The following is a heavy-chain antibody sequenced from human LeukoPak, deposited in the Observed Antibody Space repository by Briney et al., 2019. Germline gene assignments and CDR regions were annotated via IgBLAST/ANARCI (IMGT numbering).Heavy chain of an antibody. CDR1: GFTFSSYS. J-gene: IGHJ4*02. V-gene: IGHV3-21*01. CDR3: ARNAHIYYGSGSQLTEY. D-gene: IGHD3-10*01. Sequence: GGSLRLSCAASGFTFSSYSMNWVRQAPGKGLEWVSSISSSSSYIYYADSVKGRFTISRDNAKNSLYLQMNSPRAEDTAVYYCARNAHIYYGSGSQLTEYWGQGTLVTVSS. CDR2: ISSSSSYI.